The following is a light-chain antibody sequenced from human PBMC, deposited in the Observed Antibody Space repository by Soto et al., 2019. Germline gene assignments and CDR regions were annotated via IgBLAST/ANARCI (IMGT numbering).Light chain of an antibody. CDR1: QSVKSSS. V-gene: IGKV3-15*01. J-gene: IGKJ5*01. CDR2: GAS. Sequence: EIVLTQSPGTLSLSPGERVTLSCRASQSVKSSSLAWYQQKPGQAXXLLLYGASTRATGIPARFSGSGSGTEFTLTISSLQSEDFAVYYCQQYNNWPPITFGQGTRLEIK. CDR3: QQYNNWPPIT.